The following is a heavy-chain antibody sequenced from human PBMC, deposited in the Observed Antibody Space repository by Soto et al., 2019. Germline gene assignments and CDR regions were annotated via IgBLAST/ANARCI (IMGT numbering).Heavy chain of an antibody. J-gene: IGHJ4*02. CDR2: INAGNGNT. CDR3: ARDLEEWQLAPTY. V-gene: IGHV1-3*01. Sequence: QVQLVQSGAEVKKPGASVKVSCKASGYTFTSYAMHWVRQAPGQRLEWMGWINAGNGNTKYSQKFKGRVTITRDTSASTAYMELSSLRSEDTAVYYCARDLEEWQLAPTYWGQGTLVTVSS. D-gene: IGHD6-6*01. CDR1: GYTFTSYA.